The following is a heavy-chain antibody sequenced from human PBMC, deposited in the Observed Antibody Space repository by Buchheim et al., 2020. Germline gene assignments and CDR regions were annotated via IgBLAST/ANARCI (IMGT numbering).Heavy chain of an antibody. J-gene: IGHJ2*01. D-gene: IGHD1-26*01. CDR1: GGSFSDYY. V-gene: IGHV4-34*01. CDR3: ARTPGRPDL. CDR2: INHSGST. Sequence: QVRLQQWGAGLLKPSETLSLTCAVFGGSFSDYYWSWIRQPPGKGLEWIGEINHSGSTNYNPSLKSRVIISVDTSKNQFSLKLSSVTAADTAVYYCARTPGRPDLWGRGTL.